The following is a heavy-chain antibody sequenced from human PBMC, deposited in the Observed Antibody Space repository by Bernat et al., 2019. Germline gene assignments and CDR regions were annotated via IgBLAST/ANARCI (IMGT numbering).Heavy chain of an antibody. Sequence: QVQLQESGPGLVKPSGTLSLTCAVSGASISSNEWWSWVRQPPGKGLEWIGEIYHSGTTNYNPSLRSRVTISVDKSKNQFSMKLSSVTAADTAVYYCARDRSRYSSSGPFDPWGQGTLVTVSS. D-gene: IGHD6-13*01. CDR1: GASISSNEW. J-gene: IGHJ5*02. V-gene: IGHV4-4*02. CDR2: IYHSGTT. CDR3: ARDRSRYSSSGPFDP.